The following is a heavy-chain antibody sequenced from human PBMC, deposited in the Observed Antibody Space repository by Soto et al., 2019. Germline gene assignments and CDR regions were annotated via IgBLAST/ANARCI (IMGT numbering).Heavy chain of an antibody. D-gene: IGHD3-10*01. V-gene: IGHV1-2*04. J-gene: IGHJ3*02. CDR1: GYTFTVYY. CDR3: ARGVTMVRGNDAFDI. Sequence: ASVKVSCKASGYTFTVYYMHCVLQAPLQGLEWMGCINPNSGGTNYAQKFQGWVTMTRDTSISTAYMELSRLRSDDTAVYYCARGVTMVRGNDAFDIWGQGTMVTVSS. CDR2: INPNSGGT.